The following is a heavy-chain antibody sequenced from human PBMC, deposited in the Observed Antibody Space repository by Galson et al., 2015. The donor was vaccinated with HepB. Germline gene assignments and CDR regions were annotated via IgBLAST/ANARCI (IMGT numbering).Heavy chain of an antibody. Sequence: ETLSLTCAVYGGSFSGYYWSWIRQPPGKGLEWIGEINHSGSTNYKPSLESRVTISVDTSKNQFSLKLSSVTAADTAVYYCARGGHWISKGVVPAAIFPQNKRYNWFDPWGQGTLVTVSS. CDR2: INHSGST. D-gene: IGHD2-2*01. J-gene: IGHJ5*02. CDR1: GGSFSGYY. CDR3: ARGGHWISKGVVPAAIFPQNKRYNWFDP. V-gene: IGHV4-34*01.